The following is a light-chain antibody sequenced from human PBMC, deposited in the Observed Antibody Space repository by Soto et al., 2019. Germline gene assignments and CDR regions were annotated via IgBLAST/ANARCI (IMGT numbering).Light chain of an antibody. V-gene: IGLV2-8*01. J-gene: IGLJ2*01. CDR3: CSYAGSSTFEV. CDR1: SSDVGAYNY. Sequence: QSALTQPPSASGSPGQSVTISCTGTSSDVGAYNYVSWYQQHPGKAPKLMIYEVSKRPSGVPDRFSGSKSGNTASLTVSGLQAEDEADYYCCSYAGSSTFEVFGGGTKLTVL. CDR2: EVS.